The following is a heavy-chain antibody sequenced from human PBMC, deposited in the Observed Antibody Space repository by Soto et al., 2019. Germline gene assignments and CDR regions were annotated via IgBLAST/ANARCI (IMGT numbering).Heavy chain of an antibody. J-gene: IGHJ4*02. D-gene: IGHD6-19*01. CDR3: ARADGYSSGWYAGYFDY. V-gene: IGHV4-61*01. CDR1: GGSITYINNHY. CDR2: IYYSGST. Sequence: SETLSLTCTVSGGSITYINNHYCSWIRQPPGKGLEWIGYIYYSGSTNYNPSLKSRVTISVDTSKNQFSLKLSSVTAADTAVYYCARADGYSSGWYAGYFDYWGQGTLVTVSS.